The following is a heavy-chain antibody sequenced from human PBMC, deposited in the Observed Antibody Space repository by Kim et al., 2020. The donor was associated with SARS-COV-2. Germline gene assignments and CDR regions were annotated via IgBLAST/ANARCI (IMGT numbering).Heavy chain of an antibody. D-gene: IGHD3-10*01. Sequence: SETLSLTCTVSGCSVSSGSYYWSWIRQPPGKGLEWLGYIYYTGSTNYNPSLESRVIISLDTSKNQFSLKLRSVTAAATAVYYCARGFYGWGQGTLVTVSS. CDR3: ARGFYG. CDR1: GCSVSSGSYY. V-gene: IGHV4-61*01. J-gene: IGHJ4*02. CDR2: IYYTGST.